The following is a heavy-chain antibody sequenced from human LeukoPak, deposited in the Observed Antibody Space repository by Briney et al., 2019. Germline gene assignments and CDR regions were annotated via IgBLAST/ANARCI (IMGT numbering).Heavy chain of an antibody. CDR1: GHTLTELS. V-gene: IGHV1-24*01. J-gene: IGHJ6*02. CDR3: ATDSHCSGGSCYLYYYYGMDV. Sequence: GASVKVSCKVSGHTLTELSMHWVRQAPGKGLEWMGGFDPEDGETIYAQKFQGRVTMTEDTSTDTAYMELSSLRSEDTAVYYCATDSHCSGGSCYLYYYYGMDVWGQGTTVTVSS. CDR2: FDPEDGET. D-gene: IGHD2-15*01.